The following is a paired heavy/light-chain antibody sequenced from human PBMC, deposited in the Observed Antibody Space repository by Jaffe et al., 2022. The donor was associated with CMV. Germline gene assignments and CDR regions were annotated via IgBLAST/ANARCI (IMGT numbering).Light chain of an antibody. V-gene: IGKV1-27*01. CDR2: AAF. CDR1: QGISNY. CDR3: QEYDTTPLT. J-gene: IGKJ4*01. Sequence: DIQMTQSPSSLSASVGDRVTITCRASQGISNYVAWYQQKPGKVPKLLIHAAFTLQSGVPSRFSGSGSGTDFTLTISSLQPEDVATYYCQEYDTTPLTFGGGTEVEIK.
Heavy chain of an antibody. Sequence: EVQLVESGGDLVQPGGSLKLSCAGSGFTFSGSAIHWVRQASGKGLEWVGRIRSKANNYATAYGTSVKGRFIISRDDSKNTAFLQMNSLTTEDTAVYYCSRLLDSGYSSETGIGYWGQGTLVTVSS. D-gene: IGHD6-19*01. CDR1: GFTFSGSA. V-gene: IGHV3-73*01. J-gene: IGHJ4*02. CDR3: SRLLDSGYSSETGIGY. CDR2: IRSKANNYAT.